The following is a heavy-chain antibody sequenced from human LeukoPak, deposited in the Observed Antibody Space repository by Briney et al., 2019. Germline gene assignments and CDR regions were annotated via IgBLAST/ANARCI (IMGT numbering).Heavy chain of an antibody. CDR2: ISGSGGST. Sequence: GGSLRLSCAASGFTFSSYEMNWVRQAPGKGLEWVSAISGSGGSTYYADSVKGRFTISRDNSKNTLYLQMNSLRAEDTAVYYCAKQGRDWLRDYYYYMDVWGKGTTVTISS. CDR1: GFTFSSYE. CDR3: AKQGRDWLRDYYYYMDV. V-gene: IGHV3-23*01. J-gene: IGHJ6*03. D-gene: IGHD3-9*01.